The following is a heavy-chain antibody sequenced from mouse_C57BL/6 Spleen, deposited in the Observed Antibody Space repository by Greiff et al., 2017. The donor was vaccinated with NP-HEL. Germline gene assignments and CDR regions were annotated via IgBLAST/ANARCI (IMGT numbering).Heavy chain of an antibody. V-gene: IGHV1-61*01. J-gene: IGHJ2*01. CDR3: ARTYYYGSWDY. Sequence: QVQLQQSGTVLARPGASVKMSCKASGYTFTSYWMDWVKQRPGQGLEWIGNIYPSDSETHYNQKFKDKATLTVDKSSSTAYMQLSSLTSEDSAVYYCARTYYYGSWDYWGQGTTLTVSS. CDR2: IYPSDSET. D-gene: IGHD1-1*01. CDR1: GYTFTSYW.